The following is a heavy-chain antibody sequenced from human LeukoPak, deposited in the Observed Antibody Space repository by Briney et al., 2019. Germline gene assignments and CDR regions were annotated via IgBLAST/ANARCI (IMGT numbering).Heavy chain of an antibody. Sequence: ASVTVSCTASGYTFTSYGISWVRQAPGQGLEWMGWISAYNGNTNYAQKLQGRVTMTTDTSTSTAYMELRSLRSDDTAVYYCARAPLYSGSYYGAFDYWGQGTLVTVSS. CDR1: GYTFTSYG. D-gene: IGHD1-26*01. V-gene: IGHV1-18*01. J-gene: IGHJ4*02. CDR3: ARAPLYSGSYYGAFDY. CDR2: ISAYNGNT.